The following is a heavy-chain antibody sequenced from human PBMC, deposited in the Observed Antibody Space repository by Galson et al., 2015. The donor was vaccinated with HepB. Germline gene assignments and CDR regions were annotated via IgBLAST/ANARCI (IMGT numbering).Heavy chain of an antibody. Sequence: SVKVSCKASGYTFTTYGISWVRQAPGQGLEWMGWIRTYRGNTTYAQKFQDRVTMTTDTSTNTAYMEVRSLISDDTAIYYCARSLRFLDYWGQGTLVTVSS. J-gene: IGHJ4*02. CDR1: GYTFTTYG. V-gene: IGHV1-18*01. CDR2: IRTYRGNT. D-gene: IGHD2-21*01. CDR3: ARSLRFLDY.